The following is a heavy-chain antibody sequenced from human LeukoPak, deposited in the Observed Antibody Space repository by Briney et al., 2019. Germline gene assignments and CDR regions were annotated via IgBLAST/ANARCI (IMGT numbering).Heavy chain of an antibody. V-gene: IGHV1-69*04. CDR3: ARDLPGATGFDP. D-gene: IGHD1-1*01. CDR1: GGTFSSYA. Sequence: SVKVSCKASGGTFSSYAISWVRQAPGQGLEWMGRIIPILGIANYAQKFQGRVTITADKSTSTAYMELSSLRSEDTAVYYCARDLPGATGFDPWGQGTLVTVSS. CDR2: IIPILGIA. J-gene: IGHJ5*02.